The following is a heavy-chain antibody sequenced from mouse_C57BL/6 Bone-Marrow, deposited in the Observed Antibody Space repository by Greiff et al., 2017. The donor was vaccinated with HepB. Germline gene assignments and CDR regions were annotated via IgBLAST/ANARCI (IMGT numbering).Heavy chain of an antibody. V-gene: IGHV5-16*01. CDR2: INYDGSST. Sequence: VQLKESEGGLVQPGSSMKLSCTASGFTFSDYYMAWVRQVPEKGLEWVANINYDGSSTYYLDSLKSRFIISRDNAKNILYLQMSSLKSEDTATYYCARDPNYYGSSSYYFDYWGQGTTLTVSS. J-gene: IGHJ2*01. D-gene: IGHD1-1*01. CDR3: ARDPNYYGSSSYYFDY. CDR1: GFTFSDYY.